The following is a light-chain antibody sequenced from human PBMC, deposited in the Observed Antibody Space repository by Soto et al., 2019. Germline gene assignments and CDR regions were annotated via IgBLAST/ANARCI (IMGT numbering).Light chain of an antibody. CDR3: QKYNPYSAST. CDR1: QSISRW. J-gene: IGKJ1*01. V-gene: IGKV1-5*01. Sequence: DIQMTQSPSTLSASVGDRVTITCRASQSISRWVAWYQQKPGKAPKVLIYDASSLHSGVPLRFSGSGSGSAFTLTISTPHPNNFAPYSCQKYNPYSASTFGQGTKVEIK. CDR2: DAS.